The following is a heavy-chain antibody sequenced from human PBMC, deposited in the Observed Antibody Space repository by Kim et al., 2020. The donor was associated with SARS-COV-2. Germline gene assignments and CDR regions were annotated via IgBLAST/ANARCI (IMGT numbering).Heavy chain of an antibody. CDR1: GYSFTSYW. J-gene: IGHJ6*02. CDR3: ARHRKLELSYYYYYYGMDV. V-gene: IGHV5-51*01. Sequence: GESLKISCKGSGYSFTSYWIGWVRQMPGKGLEWMGIIYPGDSDTRYSPSFQGQVTISADKSISTAYLQWSSLKASDTAMYYCARHRKLELSYYYYYYGMDVWGQGTTVTVSS. CDR2: IYPGDSDT. D-gene: IGHD1-7*01.